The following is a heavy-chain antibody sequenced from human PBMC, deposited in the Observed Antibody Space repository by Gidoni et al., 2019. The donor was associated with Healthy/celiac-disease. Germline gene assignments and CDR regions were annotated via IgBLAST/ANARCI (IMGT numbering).Heavy chain of an antibody. J-gene: IGHJ5*02. Sequence: QVQLVQSGAEVKKPGASVKVSCKASGYTFTGYYMHWVRQAPGQGLEWMGWINPNSGGTNYAQKFQGRVTMTRDTSISTAYMELSRLRSDDTAVYYCARVAYCSGGSCYSGWFDPWGQGTLVTVSS. CDR3: ARVAYCSGGSCYSGWFDP. D-gene: IGHD2-15*01. CDR1: GYTFTGYY. V-gene: IGHV1-2*02. CDR2: INPNSGGT.